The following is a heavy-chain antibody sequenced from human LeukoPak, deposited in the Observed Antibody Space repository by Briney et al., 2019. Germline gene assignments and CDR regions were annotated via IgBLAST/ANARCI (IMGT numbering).Heavy chain of an antibody. V-gene: IGHV3-23*01. D-gene: IGHD3-10*01. J-gene: IGHJ4*02. CDR3: AKGSSAGRPYYFDY. CDR2: ISHTSEYT. CDR1: GFTFSRYA. Sequence: GGSLRLSCAASGFTFSRYAMNWVRQAPGKGLEWVSAISHTSEYTYHADSVKGRFTISRDNSKNTLYLQMNSLRAEDTAMYYCAKGSSAGRPYYFDYWGQGTLVTVSS.